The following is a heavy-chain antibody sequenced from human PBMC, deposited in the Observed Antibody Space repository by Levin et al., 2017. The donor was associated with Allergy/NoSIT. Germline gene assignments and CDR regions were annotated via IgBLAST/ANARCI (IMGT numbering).Heavy chain of an antibody. CDR1: GFTFSSYS. V-gene: IGHV3-21*01. CDR2: ISSSSSYI. D-gene: IGHD1-1*01. CDR3: ARDQNDGGYDYGMDV. J-gene: IGHJ6*02. Sequence: GESLKISCAASGFTFSSYSMNWVRQAPGKGLEWVSSISSSSSYIYYADSVKGRFTISRDNAKNSLYLQMNSLRAEDTAVYYCARDQNDGGYDYGMDVWGQGTTVTVSS.